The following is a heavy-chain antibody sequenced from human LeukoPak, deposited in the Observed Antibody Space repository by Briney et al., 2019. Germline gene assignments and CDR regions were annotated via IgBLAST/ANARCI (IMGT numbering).Heavy chain of an antibody. CDR1: GFTFSSYG. CDR3: ASEGRDSSWFQNWLDP. Sequence: GGSLRLSCAASGFTFSSYGMHWVRQAPGKGLEWVAFIRYDGSNKYYADSVKGRFTISRDNYKNTLYLQMNSLRAEDTAVYYCASEGRDSSWFQNWLDPWGQGTLVTVSS. CDR2: IRYDGSNK. D-gene: IGHD6-13*01. V-gene: IGHV3-30*02. J-gene: IGHJ5*02.